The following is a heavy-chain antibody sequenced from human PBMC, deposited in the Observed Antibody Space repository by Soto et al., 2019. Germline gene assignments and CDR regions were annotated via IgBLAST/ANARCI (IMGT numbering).Heavy chain of an antibody. Sequence: QVQLVESGGGVVQPGRSLRLSCAASGFTFSSYGMHWVRQAAGTGLEWVAVISYDGSNKYYADSVKGRFTISRDNSKNSRYLQMNSLRAEDTAVYYCAKDRAAARTYYYYGMDVWGQGTTVTVSS. CDR3: AKDRAAARTYYYYGMDV. CDR2: ISYDGSNK. J-gene: IGHJ6*02. V-gene: IGHV3-30*18. D-gene: IGHD6-13*01. CDR1: GFTFSSYG.